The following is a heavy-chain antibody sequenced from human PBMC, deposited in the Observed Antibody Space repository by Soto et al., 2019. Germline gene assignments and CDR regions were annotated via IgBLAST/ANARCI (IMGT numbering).Heavy chain of an antibody. CDR2: IYYSGST. CDR3: ARAPNEPYYDFWSGYSPTSYYYMDV. J-gene: IGHJ6*03. CDR1: GGSISSYY. V-gene: IGHV4-59*01. Sequence: SETLSLTCTVSGGSISSYYLSWIRQPPGKGLEWIGYIYYSGSTNYNPSLKSRVTISVDTSKNQFSLKLSSVTAADTAVYYCARAPNEPYYDFWSGYSPTSYYYMDVWGKGTTVTVSS. D-gene: IGHD3-3*01.